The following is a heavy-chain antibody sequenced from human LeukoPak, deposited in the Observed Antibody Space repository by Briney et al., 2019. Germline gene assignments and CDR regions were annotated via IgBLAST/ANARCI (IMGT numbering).Heavy chain of an antibody. CDR2: INPNSGGT. Sequence: GASVKVSCKASGYTFTGYYMHWVRQAPGQGLEWMGWINPNSGGTNYAQKFQGRVTMTRDTSISTAYMELSRLRSDDTAVYYCARRRKSWGAYSPNWFDPWGQGTLVTVSS. D-gene: IGHD7-27*01. J-gene: IGHJ5*02. CDR1: GYTFTGYY. CDR3: ARRRKSWGAYSPNWFDP. V-gene: IGHV1-2*02.